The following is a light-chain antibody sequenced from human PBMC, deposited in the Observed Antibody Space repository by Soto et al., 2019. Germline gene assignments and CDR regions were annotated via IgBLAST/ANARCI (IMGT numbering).Light chain of an antibody. CDR2: TDR. J-gene: IGLJ1*01. V-gene: IGLV1-47*02. CDR3: SSFVGFSTFGRYV. CDR1: NSNIGSNY. Sequence: QSVLTQPPSASGTPGQRVTISCSGSNSNIGSNYVFWYQQLPGTAPKLLIYTDRQRPSGVPDRFSGSKSGTSASLAISGLQADDEADYYCSSFVGFSTFGRYVFGTGTKVTVL.